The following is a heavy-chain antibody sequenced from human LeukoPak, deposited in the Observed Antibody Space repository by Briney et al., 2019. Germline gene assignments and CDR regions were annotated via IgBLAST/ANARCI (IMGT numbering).Heavy chain of an antibody. J-gene: IGHJ3*02. D-gene: IGHD1-26*01. CDR3: ARGPGNIVGATVAAFDI. V-gene: IGHV4-34*01. CDR2: INHSGST. CDR1: GGSFSGYY. Sequence: SETLSLTCAVYGGSFSGYYWSWIRQPPGKGLEWIGEINHSGSTNYNPSLKSRVPISVDTSKNQFSLKLSSVTAADTAVYYCARGPGNIVGATVAAFDIWGQGTMVTVSS.